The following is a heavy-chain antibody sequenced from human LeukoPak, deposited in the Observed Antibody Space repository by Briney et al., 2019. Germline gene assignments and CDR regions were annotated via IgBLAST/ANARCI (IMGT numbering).Heavy chain of an antibody. D-gene: IGHD3-3*01. V-gene: IGHV4-59*01. CDR1: GGSISRYY. CDR2: IYDSGST. J-gene: IGHJ4*02. CDR3: AREHFDFWSGFYTIDF. Sequence: SETLSLTCTVSGGSISRYYWSWIRQPPGKGLEWIGNIYDSGSTNYNPSLKSRVTISVDTSKNQFSLKLSSVTAADTAVYYCAREHFDFWSGFYTIDFWGQGTLVSVSS.